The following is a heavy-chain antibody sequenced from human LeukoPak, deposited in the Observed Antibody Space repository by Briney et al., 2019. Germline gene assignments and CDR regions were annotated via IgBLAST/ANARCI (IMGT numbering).Heavy chain of an antibody. J-gene: IGHJ6*03. CDR3: AKDRCSNGVGCYYYYMDV. Sequence: PGGSLRLSCAASGFTFSNYWMSWVRQAPGKGLEWVAYIQYDGSNERYADSVKGRFSISRDSSKNILYLQMNSLRAEDSAVYYCAKDRCSNGVGCYYYYMDVWGKGTTVTISS. V-gene: IGHV3-30*02. D-gene: IGHD2-8*01. CDR2: IQYDGSNE. CDR1: GFTFSNYW.